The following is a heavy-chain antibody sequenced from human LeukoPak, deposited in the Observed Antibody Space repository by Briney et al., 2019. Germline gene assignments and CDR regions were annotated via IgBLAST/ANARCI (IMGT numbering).Heavy chain of an antibody. V-gene: IGHV4-59*01. D-gene: IGHD3-3*01. CDR3: ARGYDFWSGYYSSYGMDV. CDR1: GGSISSYY. CDR2: IYYSGST. J-gene: IGHJ6*02. Sequence: SETLSLTCTVSGGSISSYYWSWIRRPPGKGLEWIGYIYYSGSTNYNPSLKSRVTISVDTSKNQFSLKLSSVTAADTAVYYCARGYDFWSGYYSSYGMDVWGQGTTVTVSS.